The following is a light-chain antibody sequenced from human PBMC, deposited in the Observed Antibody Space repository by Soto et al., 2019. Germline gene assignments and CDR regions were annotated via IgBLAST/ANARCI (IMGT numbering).Light chain of an antibody. CDR3: CSLEGNSALLV. J-gene: IGLJ2*01. CDR2: EAT. CDR1: SSDVGGYNS. V-gene: IGLV2-23*01. Sequence: QSALTQPRSVSGSPGQSVTISCTGTSSDVGGYNSVSWYQQHPGKAPKLMIYEATKRPSGVSDRFSGSKSGYTASLTISGLRAEDEADYYCCSLEGNSALLVFGGGTQLTVL.